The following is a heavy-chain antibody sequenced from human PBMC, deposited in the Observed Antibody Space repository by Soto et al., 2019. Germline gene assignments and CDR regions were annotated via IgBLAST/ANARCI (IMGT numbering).Heavy chain of an antibody. V-gene: IGHV3-23*01. D-gene: IGHD3-22*01. CDR2: ISGSGGST. Sequence: GSLRLSCAASGFTFSSSAMSGVRQAPGKGLEWVSAISGSGGSTYYADSVKGRFTISRDNSKNTLYLQMNSLRAEDTAVYYCAKPSRSEVVINDYWGQGTLVTVSS. CDR1: GFTFSSSA. J-gene: IGHJ4*02. CDR3: AKPSRSEVVINDY.